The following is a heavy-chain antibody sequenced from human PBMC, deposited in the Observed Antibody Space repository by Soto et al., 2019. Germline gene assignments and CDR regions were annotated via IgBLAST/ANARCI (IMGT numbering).Heavy chain of an antibody. CDR3: ARDLADSSGYRAFDI. CDR1: GFTFSSYS. D-gene: IGHD3-22*01. J-gene: IGHJ3*02. V-gene: IGHV3-21*01. Sequence: GGSLRLSCAASGFTFSSYSMNWVRQAPGKGLEWVSSISSSSSYIYYADSVKGRFTISRDNAKNSLYLQMNSLRAEDTAVYYCARDLADSSGYRAFDIWGQGTMVTVSS. CDR2: ISSSSSYI.